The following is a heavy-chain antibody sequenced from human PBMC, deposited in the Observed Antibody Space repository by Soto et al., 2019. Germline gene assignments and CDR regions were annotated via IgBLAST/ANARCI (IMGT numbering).Heavy chain of an antibody. V-gene: IGHV5-51*01. CDR1: GYSFTSYW. CDR3: ARHVLSYGGNSNWFDP. CDR2: IYPGDSDT. D-gene: IGHD4-17*01. J-gene: IGHJ5*02. Sequence: GESLKISCKGSGYSFTSYWIGWVRQMPGKGLEWMGIIYPGDSDTRYSPSFQGQVTISADKSISTAYLQWSSLKASDTAMYYCARHVLSYGGNSNWFDPWGQGTLVTVSS.